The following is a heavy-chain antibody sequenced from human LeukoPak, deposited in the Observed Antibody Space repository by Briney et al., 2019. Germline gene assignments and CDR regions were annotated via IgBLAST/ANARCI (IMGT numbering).Heavy chain of an antibody. CDR1: GYTLTELS. CDR3: ATDSLTMIVVVTYAFDI. J-gene: IGHJ3*02. V-gene: IGHV1-24*01. D-gene: IGHD3-22*01. CDR2: FDPEDGET. Sequence: ASVKVSCKVSGYTLTELSMHWVRQAPGKGLEWMGGFDPEDGETIYAQKFQGRVTMTEDTSTDTAYMELSSLRSEDTAVYYCATDSLTMIVVVTYAFDIWGQGTMVTVSS.